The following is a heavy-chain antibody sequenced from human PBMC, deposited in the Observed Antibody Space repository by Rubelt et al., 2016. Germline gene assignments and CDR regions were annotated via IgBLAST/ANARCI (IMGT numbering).Heavy chain of an antibody. V-gene: IGHV1-18*01. CDR1: GYTFTTYG. D-gene: IGHD1-26*01. CDR3: ARANSGSYSTY. Sequence: QVQLVQSGAEVKKPGASVKVSCKASGYTFTTYGISWVRQAPGQGLECMGWISVYNGETNHAQMFQDRITMTTKTSLGKAYMELGGLGSDDTAVYDCARANSGSYSTYWGQGTLVTVSS. J-gene: IGHJ4*02. CDR2: ISVYNGET.